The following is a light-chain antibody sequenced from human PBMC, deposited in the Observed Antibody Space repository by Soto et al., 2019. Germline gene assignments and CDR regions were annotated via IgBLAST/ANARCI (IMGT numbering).Light chain of an antibody. V-gene: IGKV1-9*01. J-gene: IGKJ5*01. Sequence: DIQLPQSPSLLSASIGDRVTITCLASHDISTSFAWYQQKPGKAPKLLIYEASTLQSGVPSRFSGSGSGTDFTLTISSLQPEDFATYYCQQANSFPITFGQGTRLEIK. CDR2: EAS. CDR3: QQANSFPIT. CDR1: HDISTS.